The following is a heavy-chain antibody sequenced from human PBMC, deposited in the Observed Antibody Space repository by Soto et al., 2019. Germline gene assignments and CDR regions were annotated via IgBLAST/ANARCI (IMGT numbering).Heavy chain of an antibody. D-gene: IGHD2-15*01. J-gene: IGHJ5*02. CDR2: IYYSGST. Sequence: SETLSLTCTVSGGSISSYYWSWIRQPPGKGLEWIGYIYYSGSTNYNPSLKSRVTISVDTSKNQFSLKLSSVTAADTAVYYCARGGVVVVAATRRWFDPWGQGTLVTVSS. V-gene: IGHV4-59*01. CDR3: ARGGVVVVAATRRWFDP. CDR1: GGSISSYY.